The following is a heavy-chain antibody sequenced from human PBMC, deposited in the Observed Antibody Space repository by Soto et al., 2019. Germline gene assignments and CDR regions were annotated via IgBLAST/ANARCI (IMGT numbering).Heavy chain of an antibody. D-gene: IGHD6-6*01. CDR2: ISAYNGNK. CDR1: GYMFTTYG. J-gene: IGHJ4*01. CDR3: ARTGGGMAARPLEY. Sequence: DSVMVSCKASGYMFTTYGISWVRQAPGQGLEWMAWISAYNGNKKYAQKFQGRVTMTIHTSSTTVSMELRNLTSDDTAIYYCARTGGGMAARPLEYWGHGTLVTVSS. V-gene: IGHV1-18*04.